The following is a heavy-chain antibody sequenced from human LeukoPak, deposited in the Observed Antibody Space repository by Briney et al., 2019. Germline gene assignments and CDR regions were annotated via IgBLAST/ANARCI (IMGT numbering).Heavy chain of an antibody. CDR1: GFTFSSYW. D-gene: IGHD2-2*01. V-gene: IGHV3-74*01. CDR2: INSDGSST. J-gene: IGHJ6*03. Sequence: PGGSLRLSCAASGFTFSSYWMHWVRQAPGKGLEWVSRINSDGSSTSYADSVKGRFTISRDNAKNTLYLQMNSLRAEDTAVYYCARDSCSSTSCLYYYYYYMDVWGKGTTVTVSS. CDR3: ARDSCSSTSCLYYYYYYMDV.